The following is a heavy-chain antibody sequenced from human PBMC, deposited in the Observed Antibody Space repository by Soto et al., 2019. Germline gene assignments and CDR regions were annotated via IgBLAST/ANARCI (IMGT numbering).Heavy chain of an antibody. CDR1: GGSISSSSYY. D-gene: IGHD6-13*01. CDR2: IYYSGST. J-gene: IGHJ6*02. V-gene: IGHV4-39*02. CDR3: ARESAAGTPLDYGMDV. Sequence: QLQLQESGPGLVKPSETLSLTCTVSGGSISSSSYYWGWIRQPPGKGLEWIGSIYYSGSTYYNPSLKSRVTISVDTSKNQFSLKLSSVTAADTAVYYCARESAAGTPLDYGMDVWGQGTTVTVSS.